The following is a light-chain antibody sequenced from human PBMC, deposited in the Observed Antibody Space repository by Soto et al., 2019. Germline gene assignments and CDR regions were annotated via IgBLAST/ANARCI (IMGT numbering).Light chain of an antibody. CDR1: QSVSSSY. J-gene: IGKJ1*01. V-gene: IGKV3-20*01. Sequence: EIVLTQSPGTLSLSPGERATLSCRASQSVSSSYLAWYQQKPGQAPRLLIYGASSRATGIPDRFSGCGSGTDFHIKISRMATEDFAVYYCKQYGSSGKLGQGTKV. CDR3: KQYGSSGK. CDR2: GAS.